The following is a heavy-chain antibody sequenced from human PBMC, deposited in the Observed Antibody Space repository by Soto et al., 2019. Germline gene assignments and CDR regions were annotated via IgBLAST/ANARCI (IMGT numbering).Heavy chain of an antibody. J-gene: IGHJ4*02. CDR2: ISGSGGST. D-gene: IGHD3-16*02. CDR3: ARGRLRLGELSSISNFDY. CDR1: GFTFSSYA. Sequence: WGSLRLSCAASGFTFSSYAMSWVRQAPGKGLEWVSAISGSGGSTYYADSVKGRFTISRDNSKNTLYLQMNSLRAEDTAVYYCARGRLRLGELSSISNFDYWGQGTLVTVSS. V-gene: IGHV3-23*01.